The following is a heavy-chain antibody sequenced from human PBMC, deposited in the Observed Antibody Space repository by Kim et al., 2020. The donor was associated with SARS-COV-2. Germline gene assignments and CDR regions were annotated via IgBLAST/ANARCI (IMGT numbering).Heavy chain of an antibody. D-gene: IGHD3-10*01. CDR1: GGSISSYY. Sequence: SETLSLTCTVSGGSISSYYWSWIRQPPGKGLEWIGYIYYSGSTNYNPSLKSRVTISVDTSKNQFSLKLSSVTAADTAVYYCARINGVEWFGELLFSPEYYYGMDVWGQGTTVTVSS. CDR3: ARINGVEWFGELLFSPEYYYGMDV. CDR2: IYYSGST. J-gene: IGHJ6*02. V-gene: IGHV4-59*08.